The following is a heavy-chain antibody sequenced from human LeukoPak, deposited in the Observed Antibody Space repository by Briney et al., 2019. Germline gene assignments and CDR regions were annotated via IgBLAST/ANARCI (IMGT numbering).Heavy chain of an antibody. J-gene: IGHJ6*03. V-gene: IGHV3-11*04. Sequence: GGSLRLSCAASGFIFSDYYMSWIRQAPGKGLEFVSYISSDGTANYYADSVKGRFTISGDNAQNSVYLEMTNLRAEDTAVYYCARDHRPEIQYYYMDVWGKGTTVAVSS. CDR2: ISSDGTAN. D-gene: IGHD1-14*01. CDR1: GFIFSDYY. CDR3: ARDHRPEIQYYYMDV.